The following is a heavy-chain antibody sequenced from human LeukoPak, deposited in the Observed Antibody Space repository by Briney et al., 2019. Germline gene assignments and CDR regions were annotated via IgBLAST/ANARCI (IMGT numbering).Heavy chain of an antibody. CDR3: ATTAIHPDDAFDI. V-gene: IGHV4-59*01. CDR1: GGSISSYY. CDR2: IYYSGST. Sequence: PSETLSLTCTVSGGSISSYYWSWIRQPPGKVLEWIGYIYYSGSTNYNPSLKSRVTISVDTSKNQFSLKLSSVTAADTAVYYCATTAIHPDDAFDIWGQGTMVTVSS. J-gene: IGHJ3*02. D-gene: IGHD2-21*02.